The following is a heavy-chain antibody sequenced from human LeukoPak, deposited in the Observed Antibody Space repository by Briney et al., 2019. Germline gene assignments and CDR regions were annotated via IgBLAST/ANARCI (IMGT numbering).Heavy chain of an antibody. Sequence: PGGSLRLSCAASGFTVSSDYMSWVRQPPGKGLEWVSVIYSGGSTNYADSVKGRFTISRDNSKHTLHLQMNSLRVEDTAVYYCARGQSYYEAFDIWGQGSMVTVSS. CDR3: ARGQSYYEAFDI. CDR2: IYSGGST. J-gene: IGHJ3*02. V-gene: IGHV3-53*03. CDR1: GFTVSSDY. D-gene: IGHD1-26*01.